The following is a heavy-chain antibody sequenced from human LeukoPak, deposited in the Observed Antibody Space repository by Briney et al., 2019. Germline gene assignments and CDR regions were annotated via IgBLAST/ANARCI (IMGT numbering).Heavy chain of an antibody. CDR3: AKRGVVIRVILVGFHKEAYYFDS. D-gene: IGHD3-22*01. J-gene: IGHJ4*02. CDR1: GITLSNCG. CDR2: ISDSGGRT. Sequence: GGSLRLSCAVSGITLSNCGMSWVRQAPGKGLEWVAGISDSGGRTNYAGSVKGRFTISRDNPKNTMYMQMNSLRAEETAVYFCAKRGVVIRVILVGFHKEAYYFDSWGQGALVTVSS. V-gene: IGHV3-23*01.